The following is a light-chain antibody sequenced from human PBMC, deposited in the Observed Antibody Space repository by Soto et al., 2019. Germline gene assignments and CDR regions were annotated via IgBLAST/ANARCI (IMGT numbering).Light chain of an antibody. CDR1: QNISNNN. V-gene: IGKV3-20*01. CDR3: QKYDSSPQIP. Sequence: VLTQSPGALSLPPGERATLFCSACQNISNNNLNWYQQKPGQAPRLLIYGAYIRATGIPHRFSGSGSGTDFTLTISSLEPEDFAVYYCQKYDSSPQIPLGKGKRVEIK. J-gene: IGKJ5*01. CDR2: GAY.